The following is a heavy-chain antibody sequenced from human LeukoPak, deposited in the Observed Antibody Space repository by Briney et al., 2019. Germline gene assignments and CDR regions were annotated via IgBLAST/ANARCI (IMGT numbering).Heavy chain of an antibody. D-gene: IGHD6-19*01. J-gene: IGHJ4*02. CDR3: AREIGSGSYFDY. Sequence: SETLSLTCTVSGGSSSSYYWSWIRQPPGKGREWIGYIYYSGSTDYNPSLKSRATISVDTSKNQFSLKLGSVTAADTAVYYCAREIGSGSYFDYWGQGTLVTVSS. CDR2: IYYSGST. V-gene: IGHV4-59*01. CDR1: GGSSSSYY.